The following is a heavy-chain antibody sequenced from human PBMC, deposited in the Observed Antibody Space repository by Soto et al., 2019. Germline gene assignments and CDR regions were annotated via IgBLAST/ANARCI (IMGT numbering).Heavy chain of an antibody. CDR3: ARDRGAVTGDYFDY. Sequence: PSETLSLTCTVSGGSITNYYWSWIRQPPGKGLEWIGYIYYSGSTNYNPSLKSRVTMSVDTSKNQFSLKLSSVTAEDTAVYYCARDRGAVTGDYFDYWGQGTLVTAPQ. CDR1: GGSITNYY. CDR2: IYYSGST. J-gene: IGHJ4*02. V-gene: IGHV4-59*12. D-gene: IGHD6-19*01.